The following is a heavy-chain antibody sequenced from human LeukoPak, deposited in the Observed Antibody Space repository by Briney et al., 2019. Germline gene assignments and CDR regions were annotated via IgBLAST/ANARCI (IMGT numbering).Heavy chain of an antibody. J-gene: IGHJ4*02. Sequence: GGSLRLSCAASGFTFSSYWMHWVRQAPGNGLVWVSRINSDGSSTSYADSVKGRFTISRDNAKNTLYLQMNSLRAEDTAVYYCARDSGATAEVDYWGQGTLVTVSS. CDR2: INSDGSST. D-gene: IGHD5-12*01. V-gene: IGHV3-74*01. CDR1: GFTFSSYW. CDR3: ARDSGATAEVDY.